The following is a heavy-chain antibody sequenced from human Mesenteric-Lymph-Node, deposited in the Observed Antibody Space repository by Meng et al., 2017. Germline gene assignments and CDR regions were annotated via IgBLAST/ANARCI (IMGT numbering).Heavy chain of an antibody. CDR3: AKNAKIGYCGGDCYSDY. Sequence: GGSLRLSCAASGFTFSSYAMTWVRQAPGKGLEWVSAMSASGGSTYYADSVKGRFTISRDNSKNTLFLQMDSLRAEDTAVYYCAKNAKIGYCGGDCYSDYWGQGALVTVSS. CDR1: GFTFSSYA. V-gene: IGHV3-23*01. CDR2: MSASGGST. D-gene: IGHD2-21*02. J-gene: IGHJ4*02.